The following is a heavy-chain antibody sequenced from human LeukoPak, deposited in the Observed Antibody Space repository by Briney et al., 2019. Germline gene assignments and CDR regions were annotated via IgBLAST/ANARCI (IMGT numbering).Heavy chain of an antibody. V-gene: IGHV1-46*03. CDR1: GYTFTSYY. CDR3: ARAPYYYDSSGYYSDFDY. CDR2: INPSGGRT. D-gene: IGHD3-22*01. J-gene: IGHJ4*02. Sequence: AXVKVSCKASGYTFTSYYMHWVRQAPGQGLEWMGIINPSGGRTNYAEKFQGRVTMTRDTSTSRVYMEMSRLRSEDTAVYYCARAPYYYDSSGYYSDFDYWGQGTLVTVSS.